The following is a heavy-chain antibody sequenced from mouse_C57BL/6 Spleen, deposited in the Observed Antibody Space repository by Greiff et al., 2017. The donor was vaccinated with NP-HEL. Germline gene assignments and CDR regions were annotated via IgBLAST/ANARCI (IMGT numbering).Heavy chain of an antibody. CDR3: ARASYYYGSYYYAMDY. CDR1: GYSITSDY. D-gene: IGHD1-1*01. CDR2: ISYSGST. Sequence: EVKLQESGPGLAKPSQTLSLTCSVTGYSITSDYWNWIRKFPGNKLEYMGYISYSGSTYYNPSLKSRISITRDTSKNQYYLQLNSVTTEDTATYYCARASYYYGSYYYAMDYWGQGTSVTVSS. J-gene: IGHJ4*01. V-gene: IGHV3-8*01.